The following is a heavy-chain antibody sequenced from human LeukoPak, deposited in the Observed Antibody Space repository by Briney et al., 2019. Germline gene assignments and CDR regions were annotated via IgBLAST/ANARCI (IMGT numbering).Heavy chain of an antibody. CDR2: IKNDGTVK. J-gene: IGHJ4*02. Sequence: QAGGSLRLSCAASGFTFSYHWMTWVRQATGNGLEWVANIKNDGTVKNYVDSVKGRFTISRDNAKNSLYLQMNSLRAEDTGVYYCAKDSYSKGDYWGQGVLVTVSS. CDR1: GFTFSYHW. D-gene: IGHD5-18*01. V-gene: IGHV3-7*01. CDR3: AKDSYSKGDY.